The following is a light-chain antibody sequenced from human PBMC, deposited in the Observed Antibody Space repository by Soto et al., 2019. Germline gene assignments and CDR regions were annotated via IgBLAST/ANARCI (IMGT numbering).Light chain of an antibody. Sequence: DIVMTQSPDSLAVSLGERATINCKSSQSVLYSSSNKNYLAWYQQKPGQPPKLLIYWASTRESGVPDRFSGSGCGTDFTLTISSLQAEDVAVYYCQQYSGTLWTFGQGTKVEIK. CDR2: WAS. V-gene: IGKV4-1*01. CDR1: QSVLYSSSNKNY. J-gene: IGKJ1*01. CDR3: QQYSGTLWT.